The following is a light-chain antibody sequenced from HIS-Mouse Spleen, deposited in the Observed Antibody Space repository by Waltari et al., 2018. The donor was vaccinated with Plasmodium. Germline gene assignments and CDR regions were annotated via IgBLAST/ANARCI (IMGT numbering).Light chain of an antibody. CDR2: GAS. J-gene: IGKJ3*01. V-gene: IGKV3-15*01. CDR1: QSVSSN. Sequence: EIVMTQSPATLSVSPGERATLSCRASQSVSSNLAWYQQKPGQAPRLLIYGASTRATGIPGKFRGSWSGTEFPLTISSLQSEDFAVYYCQQYNNWSFTFGPGTKVDIK. CDR3: QQYNNWSFT.